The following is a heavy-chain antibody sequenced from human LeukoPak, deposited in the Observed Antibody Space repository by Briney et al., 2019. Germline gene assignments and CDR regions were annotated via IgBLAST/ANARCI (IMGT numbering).Heavy chain of an antibody. D-gene: IGHD2-2*01. V-gene: IGHV7-4-1*02. CDR2: INTNTGNP. CDR3: AREVSSTSFEFDP. CDR1: GYTFTSYD. Sequence: GDSVKVSCKASGYTFTSYDINWVRQAPGQGLEWMGWINTNTGNPTYAQGFTGRFVFSLDTSVSTAYLQISSLKAEDTAVYYCAREVSSTSFEFDPWGQGTLVTVSS. J-gene: IGHJ5*02.